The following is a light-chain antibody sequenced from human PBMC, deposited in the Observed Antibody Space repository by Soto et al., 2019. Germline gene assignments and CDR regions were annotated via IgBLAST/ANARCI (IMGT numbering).Light chain of an antibody. CDR3: ASWDDSLSVV. Sequence: QSVLTQPPSVSGTPGQGVTISCYGSSSNIGNNFVHWYQQLPGSAPRLLIYRNTQRPAGAPDRFSGSKSGTSASLAISGLRSEDEAHYYCASWDDSLSVVFGGGTKVTVL. CDR1: SSNIGNNF. CDR2: RNT. V-gene: IGLV1-47*01. J-gene: IGLJ2*01.